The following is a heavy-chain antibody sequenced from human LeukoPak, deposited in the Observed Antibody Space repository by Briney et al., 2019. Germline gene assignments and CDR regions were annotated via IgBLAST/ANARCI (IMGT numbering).Heavy chain of an antibody. J-gene: IGHJ5*02. D-gene: IGHD3-22*01. CDR3: ARDRSSHYDSSGYYPNWFDP. CDR2: IYYSGST. CDR1: GGSISSYY. V-gene: IGHV4-59*01. Sequence: SETLSLTCTVSGGSISSYYWSWIRQPPGKGLEWIGYIYYSGSTNYNPSLKSRVTISVDTSKNQFSLKLSSVTAADTAVYYCARDRSSHYDSSGYYPNWFDPWGQGTLVTVSS.